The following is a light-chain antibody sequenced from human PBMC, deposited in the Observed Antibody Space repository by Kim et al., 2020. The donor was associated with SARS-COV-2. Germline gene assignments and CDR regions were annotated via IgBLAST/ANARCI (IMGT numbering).Light chain of an antibody. J-gene: IGLJ2*01. V-gene: IGLV2-8*01. Sequence: GQSVTTAGTGTSRDVGGYNNVSWYQQRPGKAPKLIIYEVSKRPSGVPDRFSGSKSGNTASLTVSGLQAEDEADYYCSSYAGSNNLVFGGGTQLTVL. CDR3: SSYAGSNNLV. CDR2: EVS. CDR1: SRDVGGYNN.